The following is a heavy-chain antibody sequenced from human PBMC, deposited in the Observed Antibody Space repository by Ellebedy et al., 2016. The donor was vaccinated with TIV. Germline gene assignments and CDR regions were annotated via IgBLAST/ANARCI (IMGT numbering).Heavy chain of an antibody. D-gene: IGHD3-9*01. CDR2: FDPSASSS. Sequence: GESLKISCKGSGYTFTSYWINWVRQMPGKGLEWVGRFDPSASSSNYSPSFRGHVTISADKSISTAYLQWYSLMASDTAMYYGARSISDVWFDPWGQGTLVTVSS. CDR1: GYTFTSYW. CDR3: ARSISDVWFDP. J-gene: IGHJ5*02. V-gene: IGHV5-10-1*01.